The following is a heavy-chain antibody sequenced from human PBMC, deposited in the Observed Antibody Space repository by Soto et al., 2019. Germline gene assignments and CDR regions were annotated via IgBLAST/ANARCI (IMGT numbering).Heavy chain of an antibody. CDR3: ARIKSGITIFGVVIPPLDY. CDR2: IGPSHNDI. Sequence: GGSLRLSCAASGFTFSSYSMNWVRQAPGKGPEWISYIGPSHNDIGYAASVKGRFTISRDNAKDSLYLQMNSLRAEDTAVYYCARIKSGITIFGVVIPPLDYWGQGTLVTVSS. CDR1: GFTFSSYS. D-gene: IGHD3-3*01. J-gene: IGHJ4*02. V-gene: IGHV3-21*05.